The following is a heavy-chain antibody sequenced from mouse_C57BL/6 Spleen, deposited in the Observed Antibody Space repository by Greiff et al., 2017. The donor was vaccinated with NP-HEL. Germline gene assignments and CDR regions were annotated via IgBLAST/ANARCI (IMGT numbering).Heavy chain of an antibody. CDR1: GYTFTDYY. CDR3: ATRNVFDY. Sequence: EVQLQQSGPELVKPGASVKISCKASGYTFTDYYMNWVKQSHGKSLEWIGDINPNNGGTSYNQKFKGKATLTVDKSSSTAYMELRSLTSEDSAVYYCATRNVFDYWGQGTTLTVSS. D-gene: IGHD2-1*01. CDR2: INPNNGGT. J-gene: IGHJ2*01. V-gene: IGHV1-26*01.